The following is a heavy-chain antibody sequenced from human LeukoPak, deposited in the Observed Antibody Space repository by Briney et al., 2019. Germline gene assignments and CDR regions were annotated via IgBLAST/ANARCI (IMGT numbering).Heavy chain of an antibody. CDR3: ARDFEISSG. Sequence: GGSLRLSCAASGFTFDDYAMHWVRQAPGKGLEWVSGISWNSGSIGYADSVKGRFTISRENAKKSLYLQMNSLRAEDTAVYYGARDFEISSGWGQGTLVTVSS. J-gene: IGHJ4*02. CDR2: ISWNSGSI. D-gene: IGHD6-19*01. V-gene: IGHV3-9*01. CDR1: GFTFDDYA.